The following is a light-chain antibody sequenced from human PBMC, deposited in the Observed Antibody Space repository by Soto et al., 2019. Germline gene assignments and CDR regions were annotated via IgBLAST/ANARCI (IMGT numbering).Light chain of an antibody. CDR3: ISYASINTYV. Sequence: QSVLTQPASVSGSPGQSITISCNGTSSDVGGYDYVSWYQQHPGKAPKLMIYDVTNRPSGVSNRFSGSKSGNTASLTISGLQAEDEADYYCISYASINTYVFGTG. J-gene: IGLJ1*01. V-gene: IGLV2-14*01. CDR2: DVT. CDR1: SSDVGGYDY.